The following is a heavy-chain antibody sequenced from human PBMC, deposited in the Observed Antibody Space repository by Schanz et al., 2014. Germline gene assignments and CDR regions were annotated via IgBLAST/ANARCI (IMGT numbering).Heavy chain of an antibody. Sequence: EVQLVESGGGLVKPGGSLRLSCVVSGFTFTNAWMSWVRQAPGKGLEYISSISPSSSYIYYADSVKGRFTISRDNAKNSLYLQMNSLRAEDTALYFCATDYSGGGCHIWGQGTMVTVSS. D-gene: IGHD6-19*01. CDR2: ISPSSSYI. J-gene: IGHJ3*02. V-gene: IGHV3-21*01. CDR1: GFTFTNAW. CDR3: ATDYSGGGCHI.